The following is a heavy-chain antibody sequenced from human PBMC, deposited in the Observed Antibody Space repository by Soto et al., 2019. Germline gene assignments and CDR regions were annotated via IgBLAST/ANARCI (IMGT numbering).Heavy chain of an antibody. V-gene: IGHV1-69*01. D-gene: IGHD1-7*01. CDR2: IIPIFGTA. Sequence: QVQLVQSGAEVKKPGSSVKVSCKASGGTFSSYATSWVRQAPGQGLEWMGGIIPIFGTANYAQKFQGRVTITADESTSTAYMELSSLRSEDTAVYYCAREKYNWNYGNYYYYGMDVWGQGTTVTVSS. J-gene: IGHJ6*02. CDR1: GGTFSSYA. CDR3: AREKYNWNYGNYYYYGMDV.